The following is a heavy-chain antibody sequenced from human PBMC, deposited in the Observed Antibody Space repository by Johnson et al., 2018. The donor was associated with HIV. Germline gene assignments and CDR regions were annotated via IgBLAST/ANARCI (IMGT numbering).Heavy chain of an antibody. CDR3: AKEQSVVVIGIGAFDI. CDR2: ISYDGSNK. D-gene: IGHD3-22*01. J-gene: IGHJ3*02. V-gene: IGHV3-30*02. CDR1: GFTFSSYG. Sequence: QVQLVESGGGVVQPGGSLRLSCAASGFTFSSYGMHWVRQAPGKGLEWVAFISYDGSNKYYADSVKGRFTISRDNSKNTLYLQMNSLRAEDTAVYYCAKEQSVVVIGIGAFDIWGQGTMVTVSS.